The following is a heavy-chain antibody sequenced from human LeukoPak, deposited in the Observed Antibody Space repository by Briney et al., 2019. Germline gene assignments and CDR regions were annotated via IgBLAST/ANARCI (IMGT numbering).Heavy chain of an antibody. CDR3: AKELGAAAGYFDY. Sequence: GGSLRLSCAASGFTFSSYGMHWVRQAPGKGLEWVAFIRYDGSNKYYADSVKGRFTISRDNSKNTLYLQMNSLRAEDTAVYYCAKELGAAAGYFDYWGQGTLVTVSS. J-gene: IGHJ4*02. D-gene: IGHD6-13*01. CDR2: IRYDGSNK. V-gene: IGHV3-30*02. CDR1: GFTFSSYG.